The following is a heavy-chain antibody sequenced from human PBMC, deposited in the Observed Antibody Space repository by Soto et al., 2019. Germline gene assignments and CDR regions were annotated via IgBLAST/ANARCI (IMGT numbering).Heavy chain of an antibody. D-gene: IGHD3-10*01. J-gene: IGHJ5*02. V-gene: IGHV3-30*18. Sequence: QVQLVESGGGVVQPGRSLRLSCAASGFTFSSYGMHWVRQAPGKGLEWVAVISYDGSNKYYADSVKGRFTISRDNTKNTLYLQMNSLRAEDTAVYYCAKDGGSYPVGGFDPWGQGTLVTVSS. CDR2: ISYDGSNK. CDR1: GFTFSSYG. CDR3: AKDGGSYPVGGFDP.